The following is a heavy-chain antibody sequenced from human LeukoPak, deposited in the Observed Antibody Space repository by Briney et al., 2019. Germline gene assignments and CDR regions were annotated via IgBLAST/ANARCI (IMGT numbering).Heavy chain of an antibody. CDR2: ISAYNGNT. V-gene: IGHV1-18*01. J-gene: IGHJ4*02. CDR1: GYTFTSYG. Sequence: ASVKVSCKASGYTFTSYGISRVRQAPGQGLEWMGWISAYNGNTNYAQKLQGRVTMTTDTSTSTAYMELRSLRSDDTAVYYCARTNYYDSSGYYWGQGTLVTVSS. CDR3: ARTNYYDSSGYY. D-gene: IGHD3-22*01.